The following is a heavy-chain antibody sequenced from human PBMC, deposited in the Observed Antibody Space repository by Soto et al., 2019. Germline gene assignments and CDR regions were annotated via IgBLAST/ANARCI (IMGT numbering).Heavy chain of an antibody. Sequence: SETLSLTCTVSSDSVSSYYWSWIRQPAGKGLEWIGRIYTSGSTNYNPSLKSRVTMSVDTSKSHFSLKLTSVTAADTAVYYCARSGGSFNFDYWGQGTLVTV. CDR2: IYTSGST. D-gene: IGHD2-15*01. CDR3: ARSGGSFNFDY. J-gene: IGHJ4*02. V-gene: IGHV4-4*07. CDR1: SDSVSSYY.